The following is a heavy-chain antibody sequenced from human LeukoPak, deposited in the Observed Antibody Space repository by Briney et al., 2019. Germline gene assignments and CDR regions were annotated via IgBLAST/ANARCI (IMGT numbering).Heavy chain of an antibody. CDR2: ISSAGTT. J-gene: IGHJ4*02. CDR1: GFTVSSSY. CDR3: ARDLEAANTYYFDY. V-gene: IGHV3-66*01. D-gene: IGHD6-13*01. Sequence: GGSLRLSCAASGFTVSSSYMSWVRQALGKGLEWVSIISSAGTTYYADSVKGRFTISRDNSKNTVYLQVNSLRDEDTAVYYCARDLEAANTYYFDYWGQGTMVTVSS.